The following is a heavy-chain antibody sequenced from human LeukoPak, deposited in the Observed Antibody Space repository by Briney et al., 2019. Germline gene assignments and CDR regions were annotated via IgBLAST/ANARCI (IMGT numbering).Heavy chain of an antibody. V-gene: IGHV7-4-1*02. Sequence: GASVKVSCKASGYTFTSYAMNWVRQAPGQGLEWMGWINTNTGNPTYAQGFTGRFVFSLDTSVSTAYLQISSLKAEDTAVYYCARDLWFGELSSGFDYWGQGTLVTVSS. J-gene: IGHJ4*02. CDR3: ARDLWFGELSSGFDY. CDR2: INTNTGNP. CDR1: GYTFTSYA. D-gene: IGHD3-10*01.